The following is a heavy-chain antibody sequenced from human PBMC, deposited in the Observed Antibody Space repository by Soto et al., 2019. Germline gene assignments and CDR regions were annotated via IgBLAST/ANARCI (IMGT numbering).Heavy chain of an antibody. J-gene: IGHJ6*02. Sequence: PSETLSLTCTVSGGSISNHYWSWIRQPPGKGLEWIGYIYYSGSTNYNPSLKSRVTISVDTSKNQFSLKLSSVTAADTAVYYCARGGTGGFYSSSSFGMDVWGQGTTVTV. CDR1: GGSISNHY. D-gene: IGHD6-6*01. CDR3: ARGGTGGFYSSSSFGMDV. CDR2: IYYSGST. V-gene: IGHV4-59*11.